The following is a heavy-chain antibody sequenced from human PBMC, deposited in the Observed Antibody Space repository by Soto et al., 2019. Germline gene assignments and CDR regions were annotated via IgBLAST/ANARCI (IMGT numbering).Heavy chain of an antibody. CDR2: ISSNGGST. CDR1: GFTFSSYA. D-gene: IGHD6-19*01. CDR3: ARDLYIAVAGGRNDY. J-gene: IGHJ4*02. Sequence: PGGSLRLSCAASGFTFSSYAMHWVRQAPGKGLEYVSAISSNGGSTYYANSVKGRFTISRDNSKNTLYLQMGSLRAEDMAVYYCARDLYIAVAGGRNDYWGQGTLVTVSS. V-gene: IGHV3-64*01.